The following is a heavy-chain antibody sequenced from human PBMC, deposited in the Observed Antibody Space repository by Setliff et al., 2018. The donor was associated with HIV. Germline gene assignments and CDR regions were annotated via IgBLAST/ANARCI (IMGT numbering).Heavy chain of an antibody. J-gene: IGHJ4*02. Sequence: ASVKVSCKSSGYTFTSYGISWVRQAPGQGLEWMGWISAYNGNTNYAQKFRGRVTMTRDTSMNTAYMELSRLRSDDTAVYYCALLNHIVVVTALLPGDYWGQGTPVTVSS. CDR1: GYTFTSYG. CDR2: ISAYNGNT. CDR3: ALLNHIVVVTALLPGDY. D-gene: IGHD2-21*02. V-gene: IGHV1-18*01.